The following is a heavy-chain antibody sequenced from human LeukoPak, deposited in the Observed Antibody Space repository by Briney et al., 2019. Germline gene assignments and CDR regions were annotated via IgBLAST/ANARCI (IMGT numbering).Heavy chain of an antibody. CDR1: GFTFSSYA. Sequence: GGSLRLSCAASGFTFSSYAMNWVRQAPGRGLEWVSVISGGGTSTYYADSVKGRFTISRDNSKNTLYLQMNSLRAEDTAVYYCAKEGGTSCYSCRYYYYYGMDVWGQGTTVTVSS. D-gene: IGHD2-2*02. J-gene: IGHJ6*02. V-gene: IGHV3-23*01. CDR2: ISGGGTST. CDR3: AKEGGTSCYSCRYYYYYGMDV.